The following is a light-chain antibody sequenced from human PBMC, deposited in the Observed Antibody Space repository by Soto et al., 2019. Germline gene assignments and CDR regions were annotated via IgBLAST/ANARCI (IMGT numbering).Light chain of an antibody. CDR1: QSVSSSY. CDR3: QQYGSSLWT. V-gene: IGKV3-20*01. J-gene: IGKJ1*01. CDR2: GAS. Sequence: EIVLTQSPGTLSLSPGERATLSCRASQSVSSSYLAWYQQKPGQAPRLLIYGASSRSTGLPDRFSGSGSGTDITLTISRLEPEDFAVYYWQQYGSSLWTFGQGTKVEIK.